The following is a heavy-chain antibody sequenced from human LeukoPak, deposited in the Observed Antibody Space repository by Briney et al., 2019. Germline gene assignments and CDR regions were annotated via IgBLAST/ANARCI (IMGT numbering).Heavy chain of an antibody. D-gene: IGHD2-2*03. CDR3: AKDARGYCSSTSCLYYFDY. Sequence: GGSLRLSCAASEFTFSSYGMHWVRQAPGKGLEWVAFIRYDGSNKYYADSVKGRFTISRDNSKNTLYLQMNSLRAEDTAVYYCAKDARGYCSSTSCLYYFDYWGQGTLVTVSS. CDR2: IRYDGSNK. V-gene: IGHV3-30*02. CDR1: EFTFSSYG. J-gene: IGHJ4*02.